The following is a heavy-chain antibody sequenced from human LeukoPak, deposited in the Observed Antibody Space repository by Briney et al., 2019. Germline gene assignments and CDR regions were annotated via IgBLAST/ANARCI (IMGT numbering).Heavy chain of an antibody. Sequence: PGGSLRLSCAASGSTFSSYAMHWVRQAPGKGLEWVAVISYDGSNKYYADSVKGRFTISRDYSKNTLYLQMNSLRAEDTAVYHGMDVWGQGTTVTVSS. CDR2: ISYDGSNK. CDR1: GSTFSSYA. V-gene: IGHV3-30*04. J-gene: IGHJ6*02. CDR3: MDV.